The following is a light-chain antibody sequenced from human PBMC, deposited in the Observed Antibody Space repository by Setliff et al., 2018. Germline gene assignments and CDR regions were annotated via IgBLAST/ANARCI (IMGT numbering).Light chain of an antibody. CDR1: SSDVGSYNL. J-gene: IGLJ2*01. V-gene: IGLV2-23*02. Sequence: QSALTQPASVSGSPGQSITISCTGTSSDVGSYNLVSWYQQFPGKAPKLMIYEVSKRPSGVSNRFSGSKSGNTASLTISGLQAEDEVDYYCCSYAGSRTYVIFGGGTKVTVL. CDR3: CSYAGSRTYVI. CDR2: EVS.